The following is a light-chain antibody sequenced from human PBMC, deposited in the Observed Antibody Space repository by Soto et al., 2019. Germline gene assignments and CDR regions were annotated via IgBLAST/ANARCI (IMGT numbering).Light chain of an antibody. CDR3: QQYDNLPFT. CDR2: DAS. V-gene: IGKV1-33*01. Sequence: DIQMTQSPSSLSASVGDRVTITCQASQDISNYLKWYQQKPGKAPKLLIYDASNLETGVPSRFSGSGSWTDFTFTISSLQPEDIATYYCQQYDNLPFTFGPGTKVDIK. J-gene: IGKJ3*01. CDR1: QDISNY.